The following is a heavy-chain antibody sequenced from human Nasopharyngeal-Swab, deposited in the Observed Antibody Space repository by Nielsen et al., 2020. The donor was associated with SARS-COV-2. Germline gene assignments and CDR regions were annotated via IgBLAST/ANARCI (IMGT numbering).Heavy chain of an antibody. CDR3: ADPPFSEY. CDR1: GFTFSSYD. Sequence: GESLKISCAASGFTFSSYDMTWVRQAPGKGLEWVSTIDAGGANTFYADSVKGRFTISRDNSKNTLYLQMNSLRADDTAVYYCADPPFSEYWGQGTLVTVSS. J-gene: IGHJ4*02. CDR2: IDAGGANT. V-gene: IGHV3-23*01.